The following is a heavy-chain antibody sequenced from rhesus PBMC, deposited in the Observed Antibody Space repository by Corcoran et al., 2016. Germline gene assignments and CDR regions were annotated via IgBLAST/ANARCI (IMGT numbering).Heavy chain of an antibody. Sequence: QVQLQESGPGLVKPSETLSLTCAVSGGSVSSSNWWSWIRQPLGKGLEWIGYISGSSGSTYYKPSLKSQVTISTDTSKNQFSLKLSSVTAADTAVYYCARDRAGAAGNFDYWGQGVLVTVSS. CDR1: GGSVSSSNW. CDR2: ISGSSGST. CDR3: ARDRAGAAGNFDY. D-gene: IGHD6-25*01. V-gene: IGHV4-65*01. J-gene: IGHJ4*01.